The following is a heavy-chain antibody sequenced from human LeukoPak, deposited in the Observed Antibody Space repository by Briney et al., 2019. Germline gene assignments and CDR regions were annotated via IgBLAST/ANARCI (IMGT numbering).Heavy chain of an antibody. CDR2: MYYSGGT. V-gene: IGHV4-59*08. CDR3: ARSPCTSASCPRRNVFDI. CDR1: GGSISNYY. D-gene: IGHD2-2*01. J-gene: IGHJ3*02. Sequence: SETLSLTCTVSGGSISNYYWSWLRQSPGKGLERIGYMYYSGGTNYNPSLESRVTISGDTSKNQFSLNLSSVTAADTAVYYCARSPCTSASCPRRNVFDIWGQGTMVTVSS.